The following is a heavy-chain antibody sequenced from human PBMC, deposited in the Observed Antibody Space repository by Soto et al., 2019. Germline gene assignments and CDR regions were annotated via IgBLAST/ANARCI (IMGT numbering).Heavy chain of an antibody. D-gene: IGHD6-19*01. J-gene: IGHJ5*02. Sequence: QVQLVQSGAEVKKPGASARVSCEANGFTFRSYAVHWLRQAPGQRFEWMGWVNAGNGNTKYSQKFQGRLRLTRDTSASASYMELDSLTSEDTSVYFCALGMAALLGWFEAWGQGTLVTVSS. CDR2: VNAGNGNT. V-gene: IGHV1-3*01. CDR3: ALGMAALLGWFEA. CDR1: GFTFRSYA.